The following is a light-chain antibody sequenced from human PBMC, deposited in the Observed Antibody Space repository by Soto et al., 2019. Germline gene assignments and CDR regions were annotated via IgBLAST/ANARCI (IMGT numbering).Light chain of an antibody. CDR1: QSVSGN. CDR2: AAS. V-gene: IGKV3-15*01. CDR3: QQYNNWPPIT. J-gene: IGKJ3*01. Sequence: EIVMTQSPATLSVSPGERATLSCRASQSVSGNLAWYQQKPGQAPRLLIYAASTRATGIPARFSGSGSGTEFTLTISSLQSEDFSVYYCQQYNNWPPITFGPGTKVDIK.